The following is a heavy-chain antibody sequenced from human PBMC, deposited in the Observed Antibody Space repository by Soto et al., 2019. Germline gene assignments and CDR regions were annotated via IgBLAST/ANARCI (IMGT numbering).Heavy chain of an antibody. CDR3: ARDRRDGWILDS. CDR2: IYHSGST. Sequence: QLQLQESASGLVKPSQTLSLTCGVSGDSISSGGYSWNWIRQPPGKGLEWIGYIYHSGSTLYNPSLTSRVTMSVVKSKNQFSLKLSSVTAADTAVYYCARDRRDGWILDSWGQGILVTVSS. D-gene: IGHD6-19*01. CDR1: GDSISSGGYS. V-gene: IGHV4-30-2*01. J-gene: IGHJ4*02.